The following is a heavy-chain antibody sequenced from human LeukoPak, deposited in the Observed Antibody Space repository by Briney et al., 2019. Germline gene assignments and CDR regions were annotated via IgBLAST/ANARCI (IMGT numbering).Heavy chain of an antibody. J-gene: IGHJ5*02. CDR2: ISAYNGNT. V-gene: IGHV1-18*01. CDR1: GYTFTSYG. Sequence: ASVKVSCKASGYTFTSYGISWVRQAPGQGLEWMGWISAYNGNTNYAQKLQGRVTMTTDTSTSTAYMELRSLRSDDTAVYYCARENEDCSSTSCYVWFDPWGQGTLVTVSS. CDR3: ARENEDCSSTSCYVWFDP. D-gene: IGHD2-2*01.